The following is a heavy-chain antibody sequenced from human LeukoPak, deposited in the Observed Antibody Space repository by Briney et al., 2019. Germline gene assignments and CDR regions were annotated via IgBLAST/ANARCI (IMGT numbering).Heavy chain of an antibody. CDR2: IIGSGGST. Sequence: PGGSLKPSCPAPGFTFTTYARSWVRQAPGKGLEWASTIIGSGGSTYYADSVKGRFTISRDNSKNTLYLQMYSLRAEDTAVYYCAKALGFCSSTSCYYYFDFWGQGTLVTVSS. V-gene: IGHV3-23*01. J-gene: IGHJ4*02. D-gene: IGHD2-2*01. CDR3: AKALGFCSSTSCYYYFDF. CDR1: GFTFTTYA.